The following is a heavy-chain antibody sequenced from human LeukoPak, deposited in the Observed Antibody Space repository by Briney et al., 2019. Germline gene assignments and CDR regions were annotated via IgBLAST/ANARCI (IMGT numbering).Heavy chain of an antibody. CDR2: ISPNSGDT. CDR3: ARGVAGAYYYYYMDV. J-gene: IGHJ6*03. V-gene: IGHV1-2*02. CDR1: GYTFTGYY. D-gene: IGHD6-19*01. Sequence: GASVKVSCKASGYTFTGYYMRWVRQAPGQGLEWMGWISPNSGDTNYGQKFQGRVTMTRDTSISTAYMELSRLRSDDTAVYYCARGVAGAYYYYYMDVWGKGTTVTVSS.